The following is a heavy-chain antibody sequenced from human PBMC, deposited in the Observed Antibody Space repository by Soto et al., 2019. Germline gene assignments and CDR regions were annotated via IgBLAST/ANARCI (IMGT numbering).Heavy chain of an antibody. D-gene: IGHD6-13*01. J-gene: IGHJ4*02. V-gene: IGHV3-21*01. CDR3: AKSYSSNWYDYFDY. Sequence: PGGSLRLSCAVSGFTFSTYGMSWVRQAPGKGLEWVSSISSSSSYRDYAGSVKGRFTISRDNAKNSLYLQMNSLRAEDTAVYYCAKSYSSNWYDYFDYWGQGTLVTVSS. CDR2: ISSSSSYR. CDR1: GFTFSTYG.